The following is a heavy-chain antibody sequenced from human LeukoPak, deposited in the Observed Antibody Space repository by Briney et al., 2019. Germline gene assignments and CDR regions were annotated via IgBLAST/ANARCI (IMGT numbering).Heavy chain of an antibody. CDR1: GGSISSSSYY. CDR3: ASPARGEDAFDI. CDR2: IYTSGST. V-gene: IGHV4-61*02. Sequence: SETLSLTCTVSGGSISSSSYYWSWIRQPAGKGLEWIGRIYTSGSTNYNPSLKSRVTMSVDTSKNQFSLKLSSVTAADTAVYYCASPARGEDAFDIWGQGTMVTVSS. J-gene: IGHJ3*02. D-gene: IGHD3-16*01.